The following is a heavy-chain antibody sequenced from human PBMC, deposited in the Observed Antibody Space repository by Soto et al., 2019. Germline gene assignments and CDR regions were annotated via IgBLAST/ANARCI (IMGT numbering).Heavy chain of an antibody. CDR1: GDRFTNYL. Sequence: RGQALNSSCTRSGDRFTNYLMSWVRPAPGKCLGWMGIIYRGDSDTRYSPSFQGQVTISADKSISTAYLQRSSLKASDTAMYYSARHGPPDYSASPLPPPAYWGHGTLVTVSS. CDR2: IYRGDSDT. D-gene: IGHD4-4*01. CDR3: ARHGPPDYSASPLPPPAY. J-gene: IGHJ4*01. V-gene: IGHV5-51*01.